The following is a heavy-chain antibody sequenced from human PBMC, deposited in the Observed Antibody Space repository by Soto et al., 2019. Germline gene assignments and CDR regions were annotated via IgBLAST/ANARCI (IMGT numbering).Heavy chain of an antibody. CDR2: IYHSGTT. V-gene: IGHV4-30-2*01. CDR1: GGSISSDSYS. CDR3: AGYDSGNYYYGMDV. Sequence: SETLSLTCAVSGGSISSDSYSWSWIRQPPGKGLEWIGYIYHSGTTYYNPSLRSRVTISVDRSKKQFSLNLTSVTAADTAVYYCAGYDSGNYYYGMDVWGQGTTVTVSS. D-gene: IGHD3-10*01. J-gene: IGHJ6*02.